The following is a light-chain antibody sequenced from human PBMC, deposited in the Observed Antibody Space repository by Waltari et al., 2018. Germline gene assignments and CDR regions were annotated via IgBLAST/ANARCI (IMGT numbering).Light chain of an antibody. CDR1: NIGTYS. V-gene: IGLV3-21*04. CDR2: YDR. J-gene: IGLJ1*01. Sequence: SYVVTQPPSVSVAPGETATITCRGDNIGTYSVHWYQQKAGPAPVLVIFYDRDRPSGIPDRFSGSNSGNTATLTISRVEAGDEARYYCHVWHPHVDPGVFGTGTEVTVL. CDR3: HVWHPHVDPGV.